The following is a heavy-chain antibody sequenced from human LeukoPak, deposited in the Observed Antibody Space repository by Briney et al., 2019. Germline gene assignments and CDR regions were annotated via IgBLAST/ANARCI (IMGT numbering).Heavy chain of an antibody. J-gene: IGHJ4*02. CDR2: VYTSGST. D-gene: IGHD6-6*01. CDR1: GGSISRFF. V-gene: IGHV4-4*07. CDR3: ARGGSLDIAARPFDY. Sequence: LETLSLTRTVSGGSISRFFWSWVRQPAGRGLGGVWRVYTSGSTNYNPSLKSRVTMSVDTSKNQFSLKLSSVTAADTAVYYCARGGSLDIAARPFDYWGQGTLVTVSS.